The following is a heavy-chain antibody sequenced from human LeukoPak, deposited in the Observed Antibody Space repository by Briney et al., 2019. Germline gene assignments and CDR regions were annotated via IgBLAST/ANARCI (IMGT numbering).Heavy chain of an antibody. CDR1: GGTFTSYA. D-gene: IGHD3-10*01. Sequence: SVKVSCKASGGTFTSYAISWVRQAPGQGLEWMGGIIPIFGTANYAQKFQGRVTITTDESTSTAYMELSSLRSEDTAVYYCARERITMVRGVIITTQTDDYWGQGTLVTVSS. V-gene: IGHV1-69*05. CDR3: ARERITMVRGVIITTQTDDY. J-gene: IGHJ4*02. CDR2: IIPIFGTA.